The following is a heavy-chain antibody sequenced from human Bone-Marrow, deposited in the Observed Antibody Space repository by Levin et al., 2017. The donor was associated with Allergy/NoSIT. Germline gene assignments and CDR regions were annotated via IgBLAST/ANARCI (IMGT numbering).Heavy chain of an antibody. D-gene: IGHD4-23*01. CDR1: GGSVSSGSYY. Sequence: SETLSLTCTVSGGSVSSGSYYWSWIRQPPGKGLEWIAYIYHSGSTKYNPSLKSRVTISLDTSRNQFSLRLTPLTAADTAVYYCARGSYFGGLSFDCWGTGTLVTVSS. V-gene: IGHV4-61*01. CDR3: ARGSYFGGLSFDC. J-gene: IGHJ4*02. CDR2: IYHSGST.